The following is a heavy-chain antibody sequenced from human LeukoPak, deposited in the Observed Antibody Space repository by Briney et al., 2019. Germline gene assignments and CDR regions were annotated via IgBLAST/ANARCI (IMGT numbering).Heavy chain of an antibody. CDR1: GFTFSSYS. Sequence: GGSLRLSCAASGFTFSSYSMNWVRQAPGKGLEWVSSISSSSSYIYYADSVKGRFTISRDNAKNSLYLQMNSLRAEDTAVYYCAREVVGATSPTYGYYYYMDVWGKGTTVTVSS. CDR3: AREVVGATSPTYGYYYYMDV. V-gene: IGHV3-21*01. D-gene: IGHD1-26*01. J-gene: IGHJ6*03. CDR2: ISSSSSYI.